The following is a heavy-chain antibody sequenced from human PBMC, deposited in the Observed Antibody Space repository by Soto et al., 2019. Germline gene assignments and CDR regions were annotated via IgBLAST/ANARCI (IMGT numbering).Heavy chain of an antibody. CDR1: GFTFSSYA. CDR3: AKDPNRGSYLVGDYFDY. Sequence: GGSLRLSCAASGFTFSSYAMSWVRQAPGKGLEWVSGISGSGGSTYYADSVKGRFTISRDNSKNTLYLQMNSLRAEDTAVYYCAKDPNRGSYLVGDYFDYWGQGTLVTVSS. J-gene: IGHJ4*02. CDR2: ISGSGGST. V-gene: IGHV3-23*01. D-gene: IGHD1-26*01.